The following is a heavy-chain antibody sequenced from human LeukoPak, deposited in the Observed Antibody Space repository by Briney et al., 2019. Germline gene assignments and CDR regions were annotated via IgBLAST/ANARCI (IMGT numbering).Heavy chain of an antibody. V-gene: IGHV3-21*04. D-gene: IGHD3-16*01. CDR2: ISSSSSYI. CDR1: GFTFSSYS. J-gene: IGHJ6*02. CDR3: ARGGGLDV. Sequence: GGSLRLSCAASGFTFSSYSMNWVRQAPGKGLEWVSSISSSSSYIYYADSVKGRFTISRDNAKNSLCLQMSNLRAEDTAVCFCARGGGLDVWGQGATVTVSS.